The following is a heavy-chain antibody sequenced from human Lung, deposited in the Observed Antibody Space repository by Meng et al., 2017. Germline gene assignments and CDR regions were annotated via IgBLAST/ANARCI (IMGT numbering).Heavy chain of an antibody. CDR1: GGSFRGYY. J-gene: IGHJ2*01. Sequence: QVQLQQWGAGLLKPSETSSPTFAVYGGSFRGYYWGWIRQPPGKGLEWIGEINHSGSTNYNPSLKSRVTISVDTSKNQFSLKLSSVTAADTAVYYCARPKQANWYFDLWGRGTLVTVSS. V-gene: IGHV4-34*01. D-gene: IGHD1/OR15-1a*01. CDR3: ARPKQANWYFDL. CDR2: INHSGST.